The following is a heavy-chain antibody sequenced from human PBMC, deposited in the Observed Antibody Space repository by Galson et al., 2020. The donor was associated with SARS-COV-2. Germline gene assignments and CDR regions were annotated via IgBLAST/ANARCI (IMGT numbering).Heavy chain of an antibody. CDR2: IYHSGST. V-gene: IGHV4-31*03. CDR3: ARAKYYGSGSRYYFDY. D-gene: IGHD3-10*01. J-gene: IGHJ4*02. CDR1: GGSISSDGYY. Sequence: ASETLSLTCTVSGGSISSDGYYWSWIRQRPGKGLEWIAYIYHSGSTYYNPSLKSRVTISMDTSKNQFSLKVTSVTAADTAVYYCARAKYYGSGSRYYFDYWGQGTLVTVSS.